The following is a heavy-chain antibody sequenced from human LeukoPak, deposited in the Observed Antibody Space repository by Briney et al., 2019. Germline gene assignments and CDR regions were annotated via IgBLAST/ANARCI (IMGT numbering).Heavy chain of an antibody. Sequence: GSLRLSCAASGFTFSSYAMSWVRQPPGKGLEWIGEINHSGSTNYNPSLKSRVTISVDTSKNQFSLKLSSVTAADTAVYYCARGRIVVVPAAPFDYWGQGTLVTVSS. CDR1: GFTFSSYA. D-gene: IGHD2-2*01. J-gene: IGHJ4*02. CDR3: ARGRIVVVPAAPFDY. V-gene: IGHV4-34*01. CDR2: INHSGST.